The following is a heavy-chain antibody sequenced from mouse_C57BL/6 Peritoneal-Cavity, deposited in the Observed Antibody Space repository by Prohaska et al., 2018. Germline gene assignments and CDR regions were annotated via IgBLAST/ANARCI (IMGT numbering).Heavy chain of an antibody. Sequence: EVQLVESGGGLVKPGGSLKLSCAASGFTFSDYGMHWVRQAPEKGLEWVAYISSGSSTLYYADTVKGRFTISRDNAKNTLFLQMTSLRSEDTAMYYCARVHGSAWFAYWGQGTLVTVSA. J-gene: IGHJ3*01. CDR1: GFTFSDYG. CDR2: ISSGSSTL. CDR3: ARVHGSAWFAY. V-gene: IGHV5-17*01. D-gene: IGHD2-2*01.